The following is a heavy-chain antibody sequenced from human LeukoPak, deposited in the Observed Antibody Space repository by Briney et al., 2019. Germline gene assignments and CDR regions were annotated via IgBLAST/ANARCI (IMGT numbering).Heavy chain of an antibody. Sequence: PSETLSLTCAVYGGSFSGYYWSWIRQPPGKGLEWIGEINHSGSTNYNPSLKSRVTISVDTSKNQFSLKLSSVTAADTAVYYCAGLWPGAYWGQGTLVTVSS. CDR3: AGLWPGAY. CDR1: GGSFSGYY. J-gene: IGHJ4*02. CDR2: INHSGST. V-gene: IGHV4-34*01. D-gene: IGHD3-10*01.